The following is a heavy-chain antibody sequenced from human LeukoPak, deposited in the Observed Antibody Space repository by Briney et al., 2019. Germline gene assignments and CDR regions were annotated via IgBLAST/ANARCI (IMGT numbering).Heavy chain of an antibody. Sequence: ASVKVSCKASGYTFTSYGISWVRQAPGQGLEWMGWINPNSGGTNYAQKFQGRVTMTRDTSISTAYMELSRLRSDDTAVYYCARVRGIAAAGRREFDYWGQGTLVTVSS. D-gene: IGHD6-13*01. CDR1: GYTFTSYG. J-gene: IGHJ4*02. V-gene: IGHV1-2*02. CDR3: ARVRGIAAAGRREFDY. CDR2: INPNSGGT.